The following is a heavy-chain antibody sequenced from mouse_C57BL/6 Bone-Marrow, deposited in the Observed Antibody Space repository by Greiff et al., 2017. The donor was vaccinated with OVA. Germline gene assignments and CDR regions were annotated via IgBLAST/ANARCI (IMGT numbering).Heavy chain of an antibody. V-gene: IGHV6-3*01. J-gene: IGHJ2*01. CDR3: TKTAQARYYFDY. CDR2: IRLKSDNYAT. D-gene: IGHD3-2*02. CDR1: GFTFSNYW. Sequence: EVKLMESGGGLVQPGGSMKLSCVASGFTFSNYWMNWVRQSPEKGLEWVAQIRLKSDNYATHYAESVKGRFTISRDDSKSSVYLQMNNLRAEDTGIYYCTKTAQARYYFDYWGQGTTLTVSS.